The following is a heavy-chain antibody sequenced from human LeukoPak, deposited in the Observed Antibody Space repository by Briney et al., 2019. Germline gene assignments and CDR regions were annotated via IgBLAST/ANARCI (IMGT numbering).Heavy chain of an antibody. J-gene: IGHJ5*02. CDR3: ARSLSQYRSSTSCYFTWFDP. Sequence: SVKVSCKASGGTFSSYAISWVRQAPGQGLEWMGGIIPIFGTANYAQKFQGRVTITADESTSTAYMELSSLRSEDTAVYYCARSLSQYRSSTSCYFTWFDPWGQGTLVTVSS. CDR2: IIPIFGTA. D-gene: IGHD2-2*01. CDR1: GGTFSSYA. V-gene: IGHV1-69*01.